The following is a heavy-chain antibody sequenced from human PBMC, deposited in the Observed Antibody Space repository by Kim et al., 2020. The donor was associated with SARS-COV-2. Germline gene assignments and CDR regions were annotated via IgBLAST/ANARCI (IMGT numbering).Heavy chain of an antibody. CDR1: GFTFSSYE. J-gene: IGHJ4*02. CDR3: ARDYGMATIPFDY. Sequence: GGSLRLSCAASGFTFSSYEMNWVRQAPGKGLEWVSYISSSGSTIYYADSVKGRFTISRDNAKNSLYLQMNSLRAEDTAVYYCARDYGMATIPFDYWGQGTLVTVSS. D-gene: IGHD5-12*01. V-gene: IGHV3-48*03. CDR2: ISSSGSTI.